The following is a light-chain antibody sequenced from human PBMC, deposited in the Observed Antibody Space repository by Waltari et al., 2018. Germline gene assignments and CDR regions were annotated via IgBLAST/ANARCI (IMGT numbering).Light chain of an antibody. CDR3: QQYGSSVT. CDR2: GAS. V-gene: IGKV3-20*01. J-gene: IGKJ3*01. CDR1: QSVSSSY. Sequence: EIVLTQSPGTLSLSPGERATLSCRASQSVSSSYLAWYQQKPGQAPRRLIYGASSRATGIPDRFSGSGSGTDFTLTISRLEPEDFAVYYCQQYGSSVTFGPGTKVDIK.